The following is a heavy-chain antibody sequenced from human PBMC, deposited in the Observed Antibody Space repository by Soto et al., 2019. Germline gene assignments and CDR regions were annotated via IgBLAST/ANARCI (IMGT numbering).Heavy chain of an antibody. CDR1: GGSFSGYY. D-gene: IGHD3-10*01. CDR2: INHSGST. V-gene: IGHV4-34*01. Sequence: SETLSLTCAVYGGSFSGYYWSWIRQPPGKGLEWIGEINHSGSTNYNPSLKSRVTISVDTSKNQFSLRLSSVTAADTAVYYCARGGTIAARLYYYGSGSPGKNFDYWGQGTLVTVSS. CDR3: ARGGTIAARLYYYGSGSPGKNFDY. J-gene: IGHJ4*02.